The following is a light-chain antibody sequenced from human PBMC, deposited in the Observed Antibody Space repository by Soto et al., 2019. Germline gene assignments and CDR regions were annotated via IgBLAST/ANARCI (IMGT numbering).Light chain of an antibody. CDR2: DVS. Sequence: EMVMTQSPATLSVSPGERATLSCKASQSVSSNLAWYQQKPGQAPRLLIYDVSTRATGVPARFSGTGSETDFTLTISGLQSEDSAVYFCQQYNNWPFSFGQGTRLEIK. CDR3: QQYNNWPFS. V-gene: IGKV3-15*01. CDR1: QSVSSN. J-gene: IGKJ5*01.